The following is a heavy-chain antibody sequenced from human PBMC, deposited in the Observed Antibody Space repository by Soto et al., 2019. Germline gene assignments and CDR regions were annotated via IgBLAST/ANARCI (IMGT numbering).Heavy chain of an antibody. CDR3: ARDLGGVIAAAGNDYYYGMDV. V-gene: IGHV1-2*04. J-gene: IGHJ6*02. D-gene: IGHD6-13*01. CDR2: INPNSGGT. Sequence: GASVKVSCKASGYTFTGYYMHWVRQAPGQGLEWMGWINPNSGGTNYAQKFQGWVTMTRDTSISTAYMERSRLRSDDTAVYYCARDLGGVIAAAGNDYYYGMDVWGQGTTVTVSS. CDR1: GYTFTGYY.